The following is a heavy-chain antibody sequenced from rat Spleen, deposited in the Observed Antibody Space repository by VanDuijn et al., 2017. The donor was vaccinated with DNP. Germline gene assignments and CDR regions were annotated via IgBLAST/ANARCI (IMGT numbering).Heavy chain of an antibody. V-gene: IGHV3-1*01. CDR3: ASYYYNGYYAMDA. Sequence: EVQLQESGPGLVEPSQSLSLTCSVTGYSITSDYWGWIRKFPGNKMAWIGHISYSGTTTYNPSLKSRISITRDTSKNQFFLQLNSVTTEDTATYYCASYYYNGYYAMDAWGQGTSVTVSS. CDR2: ISYSGTT. D-gene: IGHD1-12*03. J-gene: IGHJ4*01. CDR1: GYSITSDY.